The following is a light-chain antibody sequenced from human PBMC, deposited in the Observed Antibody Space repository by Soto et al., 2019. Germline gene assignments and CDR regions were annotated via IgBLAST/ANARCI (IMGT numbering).Light chain of an antibody. J-gene: IGLJ1*01. CDR2: GVS. CDR3: CSYTGSFTSLYV. CDR1: SSDVGGYNY. V-gene: IGLV2-11*01. Sequence: QSALTQPRSVSGSPGQSVTISCTGTSSDVGGYNYVSWYQQHPGKAPKLLISGVSQRSSGVPDRFSGSKSGSAASLTISGLQADDEADYYCCSYTGSFTSLYVFGTGTKVTVL.